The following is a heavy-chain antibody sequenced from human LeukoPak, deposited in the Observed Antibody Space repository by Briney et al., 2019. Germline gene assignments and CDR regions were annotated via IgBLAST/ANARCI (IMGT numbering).Heavy chain of an antibody. Sequence: GGSLRLSCAASGFTFSSYSMNWVRQAPGKGLEWVSSIGSSSSYIYYADSVKGRFTISRDNAKNSLYLQMNSLRAEDTAVYYCARDFYDFWSGYYSSWGQGTLVTVSS. CDR1: GFTFSSYS. V-gene: IGHV3-21*01. CDR2: IGSSSSYI. CDR3: ARDFYDFWSGYYSS. D-gene: IGHD3-3*01. J-gene: IGHJ4*02.